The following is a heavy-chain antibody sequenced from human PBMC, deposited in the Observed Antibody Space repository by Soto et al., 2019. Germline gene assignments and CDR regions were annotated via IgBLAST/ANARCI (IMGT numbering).Heavy chain of an antibody. Sequence: ASVKVSCKASGYTFTSCAIHWVRQAPGQGLELMACINAGDGNTRYSPKVQGRGTISRDTAARTAYMELRSLRSEDTAVDYCAPGQGMEKNYYYPGMDVCGQGLTVTVS. CDR2: INAGDGNT. CDR1: GYTFTSCA. V-gene: IGHV1-3*01. CDR3: APGQGMEKNYYYPGMDV. J-gene: IGHJ6*02. D-gene: IGHD3-10*01.